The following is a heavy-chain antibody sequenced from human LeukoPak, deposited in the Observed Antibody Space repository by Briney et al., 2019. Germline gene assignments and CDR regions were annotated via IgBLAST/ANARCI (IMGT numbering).Heavy chain of an antibody. Sequence: GGSLRLSCAASGFTFSRYWMTWVRQAPGKGLEWVANIKEDGSDKYYVDSVKGRFTISRDNAKNSLYLQMNSLRAEDTGVYYCAKDHYWSIDYWGRGTLVTVSS. J-gene: IGHJ4*02. V-gene: IGHV3-7*01. CDR3: AKDHYWSIDY. D-gene: IGHD3-3*01. CDR1: GFTFSRYW. CDR2: IKEDGSDK.